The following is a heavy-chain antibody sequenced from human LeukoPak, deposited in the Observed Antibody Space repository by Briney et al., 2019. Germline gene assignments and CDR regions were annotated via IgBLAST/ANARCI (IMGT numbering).Heavy chain of an antibody. V-gene: IGHV3-30*02. Sequence: GGSLRLSCAASGFTFSSYGMHWVRQAPGKGLEWVAFIRYDGSNKYYADSVKGRFTISRDNSKNTPYLQMNSLRAEDTAVYYCAKDSLKYSSGWYGGWFDYWGQGTLVTVSS. D-gene: IGHD6-19*01. CDR2: IRYDGSNK. J-gene: IGHJ4*02. CDR3: AKDSLKYSSGWYGGWFDY. CDR1: GFTFSSYG.